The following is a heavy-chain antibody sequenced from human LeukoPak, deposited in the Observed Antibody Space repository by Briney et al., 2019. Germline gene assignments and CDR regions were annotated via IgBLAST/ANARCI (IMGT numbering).Heavy chain of an antibody. CDR1: GGSISSYY. Sequence: SETLSLTCTVSGGSISSYYWSWIRQPAGKGQEWIGRIYTSGSTNYNPSLKSRVTMSVDTSKNQFSLKLSSVTAADTAVYYCARDCSGSSTGYYYYMDVWGKGTTVTVSS. CDR3: ARDCSGSSTGYYYYMDV. CDR2: IYTSGST. D-gene: IGHD1-26*01. J-gene: IGHJ6*03. V-gene: IGHV4-4*07.